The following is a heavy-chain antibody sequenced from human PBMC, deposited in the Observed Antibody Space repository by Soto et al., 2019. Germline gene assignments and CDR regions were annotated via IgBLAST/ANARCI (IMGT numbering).Heavy chain of an antibody. CDR2: IYYSGST. CDR1: GGSISSGGYY. D-gene: IGHD3-10*01. J-gene: IGHJ5*02. V-gene: IGHV4-31*03. CDR3: AREGFRDNWFDP. Sequence: SETLSLTCTVSGGSISSGGYYWSWIRQHPGKGLEWIGYIYYSGSTYYNPSLKSRVTISVDTSKNQFSLKLSSVTAADTAVYYCAREGFRDNWFDPWGQGTLVTVSS.